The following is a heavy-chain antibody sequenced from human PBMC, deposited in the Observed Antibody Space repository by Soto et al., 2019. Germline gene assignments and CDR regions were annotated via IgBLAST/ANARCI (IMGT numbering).Heavy chain of an antibody. CDR3: ASLFHYYDSSGYYYFDY. D-gene: IGHD3-22*01. Sequence: GGSLRLSCAASGFTFSSYWMHWVRQAPGKGLVWVSRINSDGSSTSYADSVRGRFTISRDNAKNTLYLQMNSLRAEDTAVYYCASLFHYYDSSGYYYFDYWGQGTLVTVSS. J-gene: IGHJ4*02. V-gene: IGHV3-74*01. CDR2: INSDGSST. CDR1: GFTFSSYW.